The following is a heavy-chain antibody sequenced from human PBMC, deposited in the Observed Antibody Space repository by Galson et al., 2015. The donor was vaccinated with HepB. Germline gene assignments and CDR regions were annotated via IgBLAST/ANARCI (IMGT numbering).Heavy chain of an antibody. J-gene: IGHJ6*03. D-gene: IGHD6-6*01. Sequence: SLRLSCAASGFTFSSYWMTWVRQAPGKGLEWVAKIKQDGNEKYYADSAKGRFSISRDNGKNSLDLQMSSLRDEDTAVYYCARALFGKQLVYYYYYMDVWGKGTTVTVSS. CDR2: IKQDGNEK. CDR1: GFTFSSYW. CDR3: ARALFGKQLVYYYYYMDV. V-gene: IGHV3-7*01.